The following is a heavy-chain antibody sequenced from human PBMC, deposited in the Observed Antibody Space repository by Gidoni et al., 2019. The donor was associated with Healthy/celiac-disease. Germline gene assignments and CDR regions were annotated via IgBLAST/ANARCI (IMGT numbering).Heavy chain of an antibody. V-gene: IGHV1-2*02. CDR2: INPNSGGT. J-gene: IGHJ5*02. CDR1: GYTFTGYY. D-gene: IGHD2-15*01. Sequence: QVQLVQSGAEVKKPGASVKVACKAAGYTFTGYYMHWVRPAPGQGLEWMGWINPNSGGTNYAQKFQGRVTMTRDTSISTAYMELSRLRSDDTAVYYCARETGYCSGGSCSNWFDPWGQGTLVTVSS. CDR3: ARETGYCSGGSCSNWFDP.